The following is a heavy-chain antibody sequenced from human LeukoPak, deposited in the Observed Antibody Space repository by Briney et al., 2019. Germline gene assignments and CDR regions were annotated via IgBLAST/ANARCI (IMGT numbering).Heavy chain of an antibody. V-gene: IGHV4-39*01. CDR1: GDSIRNRNYY. J-gene: IGHJ3*02. CDR3: AAQKYPLRGGFFDT. Sequence: PSETLSLTCTVSGDSIRNRNYYWGWIRQSPVKGLEWIGSIYYTGSTNYHPSFKSRLRISVDTSKNQLSLRLTSVTAADTALYYCAAQKYPLRGGFFDTWGQGTKVTVSS. D-gene: IGHD3-16*01. CDR2: IYYTGST.